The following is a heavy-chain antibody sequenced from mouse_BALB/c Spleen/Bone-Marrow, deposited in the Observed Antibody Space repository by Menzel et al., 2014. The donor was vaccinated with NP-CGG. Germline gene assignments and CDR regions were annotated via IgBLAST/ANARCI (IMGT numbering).Heavy chain of an antibody. CDR1: GFTFSSYG. J-gene: IGHJ3*01. D-gene: IGHD2-4*01. CDR2: INVNGDTT. CDR3: ARGYDYSSWFAY. V-gene: IGHV5-6-3*01. Sequence: EVQRVESGGGLVQPGGSLKLSCAASGFTFSSYGMSWVRQTPDKRLEMIATINVNGDTTYHPDSVKGRFTISRGNVKNTLYLQMSSLKSEDTAMYYCARGYDYSSWFAYWGQGTLVTVSA.